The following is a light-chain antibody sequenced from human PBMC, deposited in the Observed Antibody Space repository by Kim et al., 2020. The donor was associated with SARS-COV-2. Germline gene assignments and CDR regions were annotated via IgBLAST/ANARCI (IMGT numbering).Light chain of an antibody. CDR1: QAITNS. CDR2: AES. CDR3: QQYDYVPT. Sequence: SAPIGDRVTITCQASQAITNSLNWFQHKPGKAPKLLIYAESNLQTGVPSSFTGGGSGTDFIFTTTSLQPEDIAPYFCQQYDYVPTFGGGTKVDIK. J-gene: IGKJ4*01. V-gene: IGKV1-33*01.